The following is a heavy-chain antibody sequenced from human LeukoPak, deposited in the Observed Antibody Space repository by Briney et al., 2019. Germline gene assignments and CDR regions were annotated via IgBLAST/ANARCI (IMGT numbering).Heavy chain of an antibody. CDR1: GYTFTGYY. CDR3: AREGCSSTSCYMGDYWFDP. V-gene: IGHV1-2*06. J-gene: IGHJ5*02. Sequence: GASVKVSCKASGYTFTGYYMHWVRQAPGQGLEWMGRINPNSGGTDYAQKFQGRVTMTRDTSISTAYMELSRLRSDDTAVYYCAREGCSSTSCYMGDYWFDPWGQGTLVTVSS. CDR2: INPNSGGT. D-gene: IGHD2-2*02.